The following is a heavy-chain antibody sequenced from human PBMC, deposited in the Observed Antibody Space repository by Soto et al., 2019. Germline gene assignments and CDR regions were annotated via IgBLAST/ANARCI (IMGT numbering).Heavy chain of an antibody. J-gene: IGHJ4*02. V-gene: IGHV3-23*01. Sequence: SCPASGFTFGASNLQWVRQASGKGLEWLGRIGSKCETYADSVKGWFTISRDNSKNSLFLQMNSLRADDTALYYCAKDPGYNFGVPPDSWGQGTLVTVS. CDR2: IGSKCET. CDR3: AKDPGYNFGVPPDS. D-gene: IGHD5-18*01. CDR1: GFTFGASN.